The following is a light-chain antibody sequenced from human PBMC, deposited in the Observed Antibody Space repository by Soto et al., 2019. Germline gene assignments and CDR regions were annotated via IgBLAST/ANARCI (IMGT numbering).Light chain of an antibody. CDR1: QRVSSN. V-gene: IGKV3-15*01. J-gene: IGKJ1*01. CDR3: QQYDNWRT. Sequence: EIVMTQSPATLSVSPGERATLSCRASQRVSSNLAWYQQKSGQAPRLLIHGASTRATGIPARFSGSGSGTEFTLTISSLQFEDFAVYYCQQYDNWRTFGQGTKVDI. CDR2: GAS.